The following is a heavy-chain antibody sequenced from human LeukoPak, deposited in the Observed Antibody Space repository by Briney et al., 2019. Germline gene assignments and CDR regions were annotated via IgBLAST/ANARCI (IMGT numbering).Heavy chain of an antibody. CDR3: ARETKRRYSYGPHFDY. J-gene: IGHJ4*02. CDR1: GGSFSGYY. V-gene: IGHV4-34*01. D-gene: IGHD5-18*01. Sequence: PSETLSLTCAVYGGSFSGYYWSWIRQPPGKGLAWNGEINHSGSTNYNPSLKSRVTISVDTSKNQFSLKLSSVTAADTAVYYCARETKRRYSYGPHFDYWGQGTLVTVSS. CDR2: INHSGST.